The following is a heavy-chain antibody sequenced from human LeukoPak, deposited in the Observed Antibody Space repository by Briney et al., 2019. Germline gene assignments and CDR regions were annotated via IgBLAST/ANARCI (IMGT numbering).Heavy chain of an antibody. D-gene: IGHD3-10*01. Sequence: PSETLSLTCAVYGGSFSGYYWSWIRQPPGKGLEWIGYIYYSGSTNYNPSLKSRVTISVDTSKNQYSLKLSSVTAADTAVYYCARGVLWFGELLYLGGDENDAFDIWGQGTMVTVSS. V-gene: IGHV4-59*01. CDR3: ARGVLWFGELLYLGGDENDAFDI. CDR1: GGSFSGYY. J-gene: IGHJ3*02. CDR2: IYYSGST.